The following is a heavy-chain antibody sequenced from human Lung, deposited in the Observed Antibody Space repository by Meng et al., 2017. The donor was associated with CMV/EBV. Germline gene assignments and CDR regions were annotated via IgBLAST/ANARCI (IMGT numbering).Heavy chain of an antibody. D-gene: IGHD2-2*02. CDR3: AIFQDIVVVPAAIPYYFDY. J-gene: IGHJ4*02. CDR1: GFTFSSYE. V-gene: IGHV3-48*03. CDR2: ISSSGSTI. Sequence: SXAASGFTFSSYEMNWVCQAPGNGLEWVSYISSSGSTIYYADSVEGRFTISRDKAKNSLYLQMNSLSAEDTAVYYCAIFQDIVVVPAAIPYYFDYWGQGTXVTVSS.